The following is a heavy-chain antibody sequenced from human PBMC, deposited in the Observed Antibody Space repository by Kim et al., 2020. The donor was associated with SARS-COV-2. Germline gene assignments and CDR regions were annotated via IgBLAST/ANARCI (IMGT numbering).Heavy chain of an antibody. V-gene: IGHV3-49*02. J-gene: IGHJ4*02. Sequence: ASGKGRLTISSDDSKSIAYLQMNSLKTEDTAVYYCTRVGDYDILTGFDYWGQGTLVTVSS. CDR3: TRVGDYDILTGFDY. D-gene: IGHD3-9*01.